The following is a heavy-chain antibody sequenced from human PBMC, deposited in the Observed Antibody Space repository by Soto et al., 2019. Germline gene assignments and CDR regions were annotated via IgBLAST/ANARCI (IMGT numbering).Heavy chain of an antibody. CDR1: SGSIGTYF. Sequence: QVQLRESGPGLVKPSETLSLTCTVSSGSIGTYFWSWIRQPPGKGLEWMGYIYYSGTSNYNPSLKSRVTIFLDTSKNQFSLRLSSVTAADTAVYYCARGRRGTYDAFDIWGQGTLVTVSS. CDR3: ARGRRGTYDAFDI. CDR2: IYYSGTS. V-gene: IGHV4-59*01. D-gene: IGHD1-26*01. J-gene: IGHJ3*02.